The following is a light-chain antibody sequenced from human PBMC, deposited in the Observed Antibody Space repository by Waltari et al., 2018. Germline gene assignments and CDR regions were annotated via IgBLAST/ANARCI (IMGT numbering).Light chain of an antibody. CDR1: QSISSD. J-gene: IGKJ2*01. Sequence: EIVMTQSPVTLSVSPGEGATLSCRASQSISSDLAWYQHKPGQAPRLLIYGASTRATGVPVRFSGSGSGKEFTLTISGLQSEDFAVYYCQQYSNWPPRYTFGQGTRLEIK. CDR3: QQYSNWPPRYT. V-gene: IGKV3-15*01. CDR2: GAS.